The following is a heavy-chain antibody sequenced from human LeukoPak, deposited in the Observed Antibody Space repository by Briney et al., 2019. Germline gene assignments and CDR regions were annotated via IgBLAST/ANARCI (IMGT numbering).Heavy chain of an antibody. Sequence: GESLKISCKASGYSFTTYWVAWVRQTPGKGLEWMGMISPGDFDTRYTPSFKGQVTISADKSISTAYLQWSSLKASDTAIYYCARHQGGMDVWGQGTTVIVSS. V-gene: IGHV5-51*01. CDR1: GYSFTTYW. CDR2: ISPGDFDT. J-gene: IGHJ6*02. CDR3: ARHQGGMDV.